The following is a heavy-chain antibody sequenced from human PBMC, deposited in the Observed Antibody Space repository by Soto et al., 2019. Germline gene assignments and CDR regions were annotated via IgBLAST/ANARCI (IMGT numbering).Heavy chain of an antibody. J-gene: IGHJ6*02. CDR2: ITFSGNTV. Sequence: GSLRLSCAASGFTFSDSYMSWIRQAPGRGLEWISYITFSGNTVYYADSLKGRFTISRDNAKNSLYLQMNRLRAEDTAVYYCARVSWREKYGMDVWGQGTTVTVSS. V-gene: IGHV3-11*01. CDR3: ARVSWREKYGMDV. CDR1: GFTFSDSY.